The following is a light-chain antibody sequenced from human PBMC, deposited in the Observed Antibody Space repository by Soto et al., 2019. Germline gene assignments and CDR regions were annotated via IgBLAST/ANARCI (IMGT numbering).Light chain of an antibody. Sequence: QSALTQPASVSGSPGQSITISCTGTSSDVGSYNLVSWYQQHLGNAPKLMIYEGSKRPSGVSNRFSGSKSGNTASLTISGLQAEEEADDYCCSYAGSSTFKVFGGGTKVTVL. J-gene: IGLJ2*01. CDR3: CSYAGSSTFKV. CDR2: EGS. CDR1: SSDVGSYNL. V-gene: IGLV2-23*03.